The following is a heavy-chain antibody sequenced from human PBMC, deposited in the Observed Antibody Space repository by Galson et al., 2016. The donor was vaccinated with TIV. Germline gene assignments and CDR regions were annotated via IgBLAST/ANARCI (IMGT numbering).Heavy chain of an antibody. J-gene: IGHJ4*02. Sequence: SVKVSCKASGYTFTNYGISWVRQAPGQGLEWMGWISGYDSNREYAQEVQGRVTMSIDTSTSTAYMEVRSLKSDDTAVYYCARDAPYASAWSIDYWGQGTLVTVSP. CDR1: GYTFTNYG. CDR3: ARDAPYASAWSIDY. V-gene: IGHV1-18*04. CDR2: ISGYDSNR. D-gene: IGHD2-2*01.